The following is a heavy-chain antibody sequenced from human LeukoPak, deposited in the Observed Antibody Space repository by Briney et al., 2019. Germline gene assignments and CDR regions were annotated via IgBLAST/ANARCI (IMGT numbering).Heavy chain of an antibody. J-gene: IGHJ4*02. CDR1: GGSISSSSYY. CDR3: ASLERYYYESRGRYYFDY. CDR2: IYYSGST. D-gene: IGHD3-22*01. V-gene: IGHV4-39*01. Sequence: PSETLSLTCTVSGGSISSSSYYWGWIRQPPGKGLEWIGSIYYSGSTYYNPSLKSRVTISVDTSKNQFSLKLSSVTAADTAVYYCASLERYYYESRGRYYFDYWGQGTLVTVSS.